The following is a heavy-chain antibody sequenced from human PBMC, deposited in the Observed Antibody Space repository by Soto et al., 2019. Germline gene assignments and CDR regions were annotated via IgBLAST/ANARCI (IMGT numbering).Heavy chain of an antibody. J-gene: IGHJ3*02. V-gene: IGHV2-5*02. CDR2: IYWDDDK. CDR1: GFSLSTSGVG. Sequence: QITLKESGPTLVKPTQPLTLTCTFSGFSLSTSGVGVGWIRQPPGKALEWLALIYWDDDKRYSPSLKSRLTITNDTSKNQVVLTMTNMDPVDTATYYCAHRRHQVGSGWYVWAFDTFDIWGQGTMVTVSS. D-gene: IGHD6-19*01. CDR3: AHRRHQVGSGWYVWAFDTFDI.